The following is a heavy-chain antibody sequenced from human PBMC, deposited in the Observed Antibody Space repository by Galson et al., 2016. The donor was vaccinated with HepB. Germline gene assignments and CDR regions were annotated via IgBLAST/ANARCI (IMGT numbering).Heavy chain of an antibody. CDR2: IYPGDSDT. D-gene: IGHD4-17*01. Sequence: QSGAEVKKPGESLKISCKGSGYSFSNYWIAWVRQRPGKGLEWMGIIYPGDSDTKYSPSFSGQITISVDKSVNTAFLQWTLRPSNTAVYYCARPEGTVTHAEHWGQGTRVTVSS. CDR3: ARPEGTVTHAEH. J-gene: IGHJ4*02. V-gene: IGHV5-51*01. CDR1: GYSFSNYW.